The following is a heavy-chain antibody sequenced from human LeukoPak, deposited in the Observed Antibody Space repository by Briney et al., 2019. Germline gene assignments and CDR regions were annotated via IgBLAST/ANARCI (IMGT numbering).Heavy chain of an antibody. CDR2: IDASNGNT. V-gene: IGHV1-18*01. CDR3: ARDRYSTGGYYYGMDV. J-gene: IGHJ6*02. D-gene: IGHD2-8*02. CDR1: GYTFADYG. Sequence: ALVKVSCKASGYTFADYGISWVRQAPGQGLEWMAWIDASNGNTKYAQILQGRVTVTTDTSTSTAYMELRSLRSGDTAVYYCARDRYSTGGYYYGMDVWGQGATVTVSS.